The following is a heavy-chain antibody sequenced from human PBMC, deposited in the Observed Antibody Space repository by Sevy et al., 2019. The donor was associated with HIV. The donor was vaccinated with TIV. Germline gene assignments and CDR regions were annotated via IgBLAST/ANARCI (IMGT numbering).Heavy chain of an antibody. D-gene: IGHD3-22*01. CDR1: GFTFSNAW. V-gene: IGHV3-15*01. CDR3: TTDLHDSSLFDY. Sequence: GGSLRLSCAASGFTFSNAWMSWVRQAPGKGLEWVGRIKSKTDGGTSDYAAPVKGRFTISRDDSKNTLYLQMNSLKTEDTAVYYCTTDLHDSSLFDYWGQGTLVTVSS. CDR2: IKSKTDGGTS. J-gene: IGHJ4*02.